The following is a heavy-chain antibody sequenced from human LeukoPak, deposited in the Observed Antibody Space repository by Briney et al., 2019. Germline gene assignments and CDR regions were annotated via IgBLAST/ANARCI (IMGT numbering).Heavy chain of an antibody. J-gene: IGHJ4*02. D-gene: IGHD3-10*01. CDR1: GFTFSSYA. V-gene: IGHV3-23*01. Sequence: PGGSLRLSCAASGFTFSSYAMSWVRQAPGKGLEWVSAICGSGGSTYYADSVKGRFTISRDNSKNTLYLQMNSLRAEDTAVYYCAKDPSYILLWFGELDYWGQGTLVTVSS. CDR2: ICGSGGST. CDR3: AKDPSYILLWFGELDY.